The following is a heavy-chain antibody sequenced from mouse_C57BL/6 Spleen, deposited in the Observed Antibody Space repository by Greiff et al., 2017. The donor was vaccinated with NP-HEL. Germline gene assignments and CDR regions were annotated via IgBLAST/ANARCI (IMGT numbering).Heavy chain of an antibody. D-gene: IGHD2-1*01. CDR1: GFTFSSYA. V-gene: IGHV5-4*03. CDR2: ISDGGSYT. Sequence: EVKVVESGGGLVKPGGSLKLSCAASGFTFSSYAMSWVRQTPEKRLEWVATISDGGSYTYYPDNVKGRFTISRDNAKKNLYLQMSHLKSEDTAMYYCARVGAYGNFYYFDYWGQGTTLTVSS. CDR3: ARVGAYGNFYYFDY. J-gene: IGHJ2*01.